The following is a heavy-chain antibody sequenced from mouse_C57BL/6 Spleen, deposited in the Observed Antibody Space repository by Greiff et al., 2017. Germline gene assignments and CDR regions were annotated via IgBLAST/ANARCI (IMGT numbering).Heavy chain of an antibody. V-gene: IGHV5-17*01. CDR1: GFTFSDYG. D-gene: IGHD2-2*01. CDR3: ARGRNDGYDDGDVDY. CDR2: ISSGSSTI. Sequence: EVKVVESGGGLVKPGGSLKLSCAASGFTFSDYGMHWVRQAPEKGLEWVAYISSGSSTIYYADTVKGRFTISRDNAKNTLFLQMTSLGSEDTARYYWARGRNDGYDDGDVDYGGQGTTLTVS. J-gene: IGHJ2*01.